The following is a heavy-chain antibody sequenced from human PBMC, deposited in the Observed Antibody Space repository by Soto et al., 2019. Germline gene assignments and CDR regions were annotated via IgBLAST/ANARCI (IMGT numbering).Heavy chain of an antibody. V-gene: IGHV1-3*01. CDR3: ARDRHSVGHRANYAVDV. CDR1: GFTFSDNL. D-gene: IGHD2-21*01. J-gene: IGHJ3*01. CDR2: LNPDTGNT. Sequence: QVQLVQSGAELKKPGASVNISCTASGFTFSDNLINWVRQAPGQGLEWMGWLNPDTGNTRYSETFQGRVTISRHLSACIAYMELNDQENEDTALYFCARDRHSVGHRANYAVDVGGQGTMLTVSS.